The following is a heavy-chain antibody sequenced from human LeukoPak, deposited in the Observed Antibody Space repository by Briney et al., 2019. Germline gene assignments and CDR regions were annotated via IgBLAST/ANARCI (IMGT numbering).Heavy chain of an antibody. CDR1: GFTFDDYA. J-gene: IGHJ4*02. CDR2: ISWNSGSI. D-gene: IGHD6-19*01. Sequence: LAGGSLRLSCAASGFTFDDYAMPWVRQAPGKGLEWVSGISWNSGSIGYADSVKGRFTISRDNAKNSLYLQMNSLRAEDTAVYYCVRARAEAGTGLDYWGQGTLVTVSS. V-gene: IGHV3-9*01. CDR3: VRARAEAGTGLDY.